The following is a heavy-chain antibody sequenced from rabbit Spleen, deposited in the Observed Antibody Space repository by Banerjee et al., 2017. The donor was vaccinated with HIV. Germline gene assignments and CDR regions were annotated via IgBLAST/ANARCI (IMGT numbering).Heavy chain of an antibody. Sequence: EQLEESGGGLVKPEGSLTLTCKASGVSLNDKDVMCWVRQAPGKGLEWIACIYAGSSGNTYYASWVNGRFTISRHNAQNTLYLQLNSLTAADTATYFCVRDKASISGDYGPWYFDLWGPGTLVTVS. CDR3: VRDKASISGDYGPWYFDL. J-gene: IGHJ4*01. CDR1: GVSLNDKDV. D-gene: IGHD1-1*01. CDR2: IYAGSSGNT. V-gene: IGHV1S45*01.